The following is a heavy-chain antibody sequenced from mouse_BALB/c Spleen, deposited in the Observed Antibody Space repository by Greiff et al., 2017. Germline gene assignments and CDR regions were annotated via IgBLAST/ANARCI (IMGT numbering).Heavy chain of an antibody. CDR1: GYTFTDYE. CDR3: TRLQRRFAY. J-gene: IGHJ3*01. CDR2: IDPETGGT. D-gene: IGHD2-12*01. V-gene: IGHV1-15*01. Sequence: QVQLQQSGAELVRPGASVTLSCKASGYTFTDYEMHWVKQTPVHGLEWIGAIDPETGGTAYNQKFKGKATLTADKSSSTAYMELRSLTSEDSAVYYCTRLQRRFAYWGQGTLVTVSA.